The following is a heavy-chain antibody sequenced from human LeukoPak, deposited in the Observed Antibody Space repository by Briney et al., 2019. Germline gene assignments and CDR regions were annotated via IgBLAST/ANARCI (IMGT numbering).Heavy chain of an antibody. CDR2: SCPRGNNQ. CDR1: GFAFRDYC. Sequence: PGGSLRLSCVASGFAFRDYCMHWVRQVPGEGLLWVSRSCPRGNNQVYADSVKGRFSISRDDAKNSLYLQMNSLRGEDTAVYYCARDSDPGEVGLYFDYWGQGTLVTVSS. D-gene: IGHD3-10*01. V-gene: IGHV3-74*01. J-gene: IGHJ4*02. CDR3: ARDSDPGEVGLYFDY.